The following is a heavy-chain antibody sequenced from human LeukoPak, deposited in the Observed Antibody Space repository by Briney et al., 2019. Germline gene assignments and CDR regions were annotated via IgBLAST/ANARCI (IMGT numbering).Heavy chain of an antibody. D-gene: IGHD6-19*01. CDR3: ARGARSYSSGWYTFDY. Sequence: TGGSLRLSCAASGFTFSSYAMSWVRQAPGKGLEWVSAISGSGGSTYYADSVKGRFTISRDNSKNTLYLQMNSLRAEDTAVYYCARGARSYSSGWYTFDYWGQGTLVTVSS. CDR1: GFTFSSYA. J-gene: IGHJ4*02. CDR2: ISGSGGST. V-gene: IGHV3-23*01.